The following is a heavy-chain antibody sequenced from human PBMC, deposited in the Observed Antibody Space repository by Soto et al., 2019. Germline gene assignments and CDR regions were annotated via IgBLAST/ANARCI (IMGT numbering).Heavy chain of an antibody. J-gene: IGHJ4*02. Sequence: QVQLQESGPGLVKPSGTLSLTCAVSGGSISSSNWWSWVRQPPGKGLEWIGAIYHSGSTNYNPSLKSRVTISVDKSKNQFSLKLSSVTAADTAVYYCAREGDYYDSSGYQVYYFDYWGQGTLVTVSS. D-gene: IGHD3-22*01. V-gene: IGHV4-4*02. CDR2: IYHSGST. CDR3: AREGDYYDSSGYQVYYFDY. CDR1: GGSISSSNW.